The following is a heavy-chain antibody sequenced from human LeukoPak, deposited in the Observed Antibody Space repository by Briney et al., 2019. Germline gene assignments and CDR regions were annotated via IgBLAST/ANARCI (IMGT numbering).Heavy chain of an antibody. CDR3: ARHTFMVRGVIDY. J-gene: IGHJ4*02. CDR2: INHSGST. D-gene: IGHD3-10*01. CDR1: GGSFSGYY. V-gene: IGHV4-34*01. Sequence: SETLSLTCAVYGGSFSGYYWSWIRQPPGKGLEWIGAINHSGSTNYNPSLKSRVTISVDTSKNQFSLKLSSVTAADTAVYYCARHTFMVRGVIDYWGQGTLVTVSS.